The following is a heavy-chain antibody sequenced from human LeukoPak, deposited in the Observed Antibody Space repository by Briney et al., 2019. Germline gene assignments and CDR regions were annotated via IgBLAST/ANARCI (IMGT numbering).Heavy chain of an antibody. CDR3: AKARGWLVDY. D-gene: IGHD6-19*01. CDR2: IRYDGSNK. CDR1: GFTFSSYG. V-gene: IGHV3-30*02. J-gene: IGHJ4*02. Sequence: GRSLRLSCAASGFTFSSYGMHWVRQAPGKGLEWVAFIRYDGSNKYYADSVKGRFTISRDNSKNTLYLQMNSLRAEDTAVYYCAKARGWLVDYWGQGTLVTVSS.